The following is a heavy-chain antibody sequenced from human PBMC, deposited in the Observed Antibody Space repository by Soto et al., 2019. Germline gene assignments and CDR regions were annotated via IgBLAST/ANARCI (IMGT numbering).Heavy chain of an antibody. Sequence: GASVKVSCKASGYTFTGYYMYWVRQAPGQGREWMGWINPNSGGTNYAQKFQGRVTMTTDTSISTAYMELSRLRSDDTAMYYCAKVITYHDDSSGYHPPAVFDSWGQGTLVTVSS. D-gene: IGHD3-22*01. V-gene: IGHV1-2*02. CDR2: INPNSGGT. J-gene: IGHJ4*02. CDR1: GYTFTGYY. CDR3: AKVITYHDDSSGYHPPAVFDS.